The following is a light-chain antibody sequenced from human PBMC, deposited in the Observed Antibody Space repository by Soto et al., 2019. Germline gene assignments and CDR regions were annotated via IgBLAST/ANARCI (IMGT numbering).Light chain of an antibody. Sequence: EIVFTQSPVTLSLSPGERATLSCRASQSVTNQLAWYQQKPGQAPRLLIYDASRRVTGIPARLSGSGSGTDFTLTLRSLEPEDFAVYYCQQRAGSSTFGQGTRLEIK. CDR2: DAS. V-gene: IGKV3-11*01. CDR3: QQRAGSST. CDR1: QSVTNQ. J-gene: IGKJ5*01.